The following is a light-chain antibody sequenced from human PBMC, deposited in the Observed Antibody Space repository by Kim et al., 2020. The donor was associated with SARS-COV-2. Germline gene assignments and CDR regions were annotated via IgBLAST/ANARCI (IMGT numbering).Light chain of an antibody. J-gene: IGKJ5*01. CDR3: QQFGSSLIT. CDR2: GAT. V-gene: IGKV3-20*01. CDR1: QSISSSS. Sequence: ELVLTQSPDTLSLSPGDRGTLSCRASQSISSSSLAWYQQKPGQAPRLLIYGATSRATGIPDRFSGSGSGADFTLTISRLEPEDFAVYYCQQFGSSLITFGRGTRLEI.